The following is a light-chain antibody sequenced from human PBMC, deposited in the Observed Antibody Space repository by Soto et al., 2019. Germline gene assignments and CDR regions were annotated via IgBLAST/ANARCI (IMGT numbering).Light chain of an antibody. CDR3: SSFTSKSTLI. V-gene: IGLV1-47*01. J-gene: IGLJ2*01. CDR1: SSNIGTNY. CDR2: RND. Sequence: QSVLTQPPSTSGTPGQRVTISCSGSSSNIGTNYVYWYQQFPGTAPKLLIYRNDQRPSGVPDRFSGSKSGTSASLAISGLRSEDEADYYCSSFTSKSTLIFGGGTKLTVL.